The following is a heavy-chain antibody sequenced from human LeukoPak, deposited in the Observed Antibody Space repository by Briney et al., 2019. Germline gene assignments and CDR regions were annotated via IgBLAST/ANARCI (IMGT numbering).Heavy chain of an antibody. CDR3: ARQKSVRITMIVN. D-gene: IGHD3-22*01. V-gene: IGHV4-4*07. Sequence: SETLSLTCTVSGGSLSSYYWSCIRQPAGNRLESLGRIYTSGRTDYKPSLKSRVTMSVDTSKTQFSLNLSCVPAADTPVYYCARQKSVRITMIVNWGQGTLVTVSS. J-gene: IGHJ4*02. CDR2: IYTSGRT. CDR1: GGSLSSYY.